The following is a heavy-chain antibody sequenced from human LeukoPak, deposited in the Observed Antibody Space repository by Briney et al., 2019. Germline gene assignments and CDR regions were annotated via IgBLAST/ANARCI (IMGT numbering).Heavy chain of an antibody. CDR2: ISVYNGNT. D-gene: IGHD6-13*01. J-gene: IGHJ3*02. CDR1: GYTFTTYG. CDR3: ARDPRIVAGLGFDI. Sequence: ASVKVSCKASGYTFTTYGISWMRQAPGQGLEWMGWISVYNGNTDYAQNLQGRVTMTTDTSTSTAYMELWSLRSDDTAVYYCARDPRIVAGLGFDIWGQGTMVTVSS. V-gene: IGHV1-18*04.